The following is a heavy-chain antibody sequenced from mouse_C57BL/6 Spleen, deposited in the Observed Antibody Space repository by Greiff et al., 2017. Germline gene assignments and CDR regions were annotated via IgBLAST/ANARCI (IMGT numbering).Heavy chain of an antibody. CDR1: GYTFTNYW. J-gene: IGHJ2*01. V-gene: IGHV1-63*01. CDR3: AREGEYYFDY. CDR2: IYPGGGYT. Sequence: VKLQESGAELVRPGTSVKMSCKASGYTFTNYWIGWAKQRPGHGLEWIGDIYPGGGYTNYNEKFKGKATLTADKSSRTAYMQFSSLTSEDSAIYYCAREGEYYFDYWGQGTTLTFSS.